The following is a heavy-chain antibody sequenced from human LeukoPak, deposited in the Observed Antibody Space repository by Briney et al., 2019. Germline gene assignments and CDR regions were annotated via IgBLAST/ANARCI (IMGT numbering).Heavy chain of an antibody. CDR3: AKDSHYYDSSGYYRSFDY. J-gene: IGHJ4*02. D-gene: IGHD3-22*01. CDR2: ISGSGGST. Sequence: GGSLRLSCAGSGFIFSSYAMSWVRQAPGKGLEWVSTISGSGGSTYYAPSVKGRFTISRDNSKNTLYLQMNSLRADDTAVYYCAKDSHYYDSSGYYRSFDYWGQGTLVTVSS. V-gene: IGHV3-23*01. CDR1: GFIFSSYA.